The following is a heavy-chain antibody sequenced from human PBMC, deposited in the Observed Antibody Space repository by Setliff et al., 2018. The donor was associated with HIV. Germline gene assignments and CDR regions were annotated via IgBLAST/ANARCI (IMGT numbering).Heavy chain of an antibody. V-gene: IGHV4-59*11. D-gene: IGHD2-8*02. J-gene: IGHJ6*03. CDR1: GGSISGHF. CDR3: GRVSSTYWYSIFRNYYYHMDV. Sequence: SETLSLTCTVSGGSISGHFWTWIRQPPGKGLEWIGYIHNSGNTKYNPSLKSRVIISVDTSKNQFSLKLSSVTAADTAVYYCGRVSSTYWYSIFRNYYYHMDVWGKGTTVTVSS. CDR2: IHNSGNT.